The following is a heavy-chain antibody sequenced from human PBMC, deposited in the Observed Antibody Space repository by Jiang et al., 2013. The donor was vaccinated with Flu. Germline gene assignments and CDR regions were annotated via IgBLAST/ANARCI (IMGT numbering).Heavy chain of an antibody. CDR1: GFTFSDYY. Sequence: VQLVESGGGLVKPGGSLRLSCAASGFTFSDYYMSWIRQAPGKGLEWVSYISSSSSYTNYADSVKGRFTISRDNAKNSLYLQMNSLRAEDTAVYYCARSDTYYYDSSGFFDYVGPGNPGHRLL. CDR3: ARSDTYYYDSSGFFDY. D-gene: IGHD3-22*01. J-gene: IGHJ4*02. V-gene: IGHV3-11*06. CDR2: ISSSSSYT.